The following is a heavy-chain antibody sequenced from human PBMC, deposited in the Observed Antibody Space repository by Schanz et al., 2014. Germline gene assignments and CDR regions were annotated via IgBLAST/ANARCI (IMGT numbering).Heavy chain of an antibody. CDR3: ARGLQVYFDY. D-gene: IGHD3-16*01. Sequence: QVQLVESGGGVVQPGRSLRLSCAVSGFTFSSYGMHWVRQAPGKGLEWVALISYDGSNKHYADSVKGRFTISRVNAENSLYLQMNSLRGEDTAVYWCARGLQVYFDYWGQGALVSVSS. J-gene: IGHJ4*02. CDR2: ISYDGSNK. V-gene: IGHV3-30*03. CDR1: GFTFSSYG.